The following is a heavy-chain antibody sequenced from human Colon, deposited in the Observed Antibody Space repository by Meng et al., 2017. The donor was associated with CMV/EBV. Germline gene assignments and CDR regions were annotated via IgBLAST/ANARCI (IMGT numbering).Heavy chain of an antibody. V-gene: IGHV3-30*04. CDR3: ARESSSGTYSRGAFDI. CDR2: ISYDGNNK. CDR1: GFTFSSYA. J-gene: IGHJ3*02. Sequence: LSLTCAASGFTFSSYAMHWVRQAPGKGLEWVAVISYDGNNKYYPDSVKGRFTISRDTSKNTLYLQMNSLRAEDTAVYYCARESSSGTYSRGAFDIWGQGTMVTVSS. D-gene: IGHD1-26*01.